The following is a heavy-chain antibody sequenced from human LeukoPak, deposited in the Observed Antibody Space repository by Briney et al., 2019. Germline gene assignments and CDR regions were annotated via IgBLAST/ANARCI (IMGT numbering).Heavy chain of an antibody. D-gene: IGHD6-13*01. CDR2: INHSGST. J-gene: IGHJ4*02. Sequence: SETLSLTCAVYGGSFSGYYWSWIRQPPGKGLEWIGEINHSGSTNYNPSLKSRVTISVDTSKNQFSLKLSSVTAADTAVYYCARGGGRGAAAEDYWGQGTLVTVSS. CDR1: GGSFSGYY. V-gene: IGHV4-34*01. CDR3: ARGGGRGAAAEDY.